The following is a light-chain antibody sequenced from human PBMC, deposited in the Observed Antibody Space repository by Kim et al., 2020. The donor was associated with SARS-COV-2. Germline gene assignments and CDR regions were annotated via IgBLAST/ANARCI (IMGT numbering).Light chain of an antibody. V-gene: IGLV1-40*01. J-gene: IGLJ1*01. Sequence: DTISSAGSSANTGVGYEVHCYQQLPGTAPKPIIYGNNNRPSGVPDRFSGSESGTSASLAITGLQAEDEADYYCQSYDSSLSGFYVFGTGTKVTVL. CDR3: QSYDSSLSGFYV. CDR1: SANTGVGYE. CDR2: GNN.